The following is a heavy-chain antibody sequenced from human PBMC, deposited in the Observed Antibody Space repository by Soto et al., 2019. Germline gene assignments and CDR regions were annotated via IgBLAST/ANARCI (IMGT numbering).Heavy chain of an antibody. Sequence: GGSLRLSCVASGFIVRNNFVNWVRQAPGKGLEWVSVIYTDGTVYYADSVRGRFTISRDNSKNTMYLEMNSLRAEDTAVYYCAKDTFYHDSSGYYVFDYWGQGTPVTVSS. D-gene: IGHD3-22*01. V-gene: IGHV3-53*05. J-gene: IGHJ4*02. CDR1: GFIVRNNF. CDR2: IYTDGTV. CDR3: AKDTFYHDSSGYYVFDY.